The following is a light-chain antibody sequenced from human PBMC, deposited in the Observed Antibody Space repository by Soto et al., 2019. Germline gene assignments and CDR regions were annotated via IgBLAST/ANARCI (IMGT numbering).Light chain of an antibody. CDR1: QSVTNNY. CDR3: QQCSNSPLT. Sequence: EIVLTQSPGTLSLSPGERATLSCRASQSVTNNYLAWYQQKPGQAPRLLIHDASSRATGIPDRFSGSGSGTDFTLTISRLEPEDFAVYYCQQCSNSPLTFGGGTKVEIK. CDR2: DAS. J-gene: IGKJ4*01. V-gene: IGKV3-20*01.